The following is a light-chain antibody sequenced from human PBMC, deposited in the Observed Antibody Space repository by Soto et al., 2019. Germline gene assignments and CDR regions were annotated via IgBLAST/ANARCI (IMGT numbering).Light chain of an antibody. CDR1: QDISRF. CDR2: DVS. CDR3: QRLNSFPWT. V-gene: IGKV1-9*01. Sequence: DIPLTQSPSFLSASVGDRVTITCRASQDISRFLAWYQQKPGKAPSLLIYDVSTLQSGVPSRFSGSGSGTEFTLTISTLQPEDFATYYCQRLNSFPWTFGQGTKVEI. J-gene: IGKJ1*01.